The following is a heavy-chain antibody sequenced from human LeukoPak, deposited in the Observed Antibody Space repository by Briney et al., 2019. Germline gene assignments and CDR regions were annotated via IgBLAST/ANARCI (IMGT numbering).Heavy chain of an antibody. D-gene: IGHD5-12*01. V-gene: IGHV3-48*01. CDR2: VSSSSSTI. J-gene: IGHJ3*02. CDR1: GFTFSSYS. CDR3: AREAVATGLNGFDI. Sequence: PGGSLRLSCAASGFTFSSYSMNWVRQPPGKGLEWVSYVSSSSSTIYYADSVKGRFTISRDNAKNSMYLQMNSLRAEDKGVYYCAREAVATGLNGFDIWGQGKMVTV.